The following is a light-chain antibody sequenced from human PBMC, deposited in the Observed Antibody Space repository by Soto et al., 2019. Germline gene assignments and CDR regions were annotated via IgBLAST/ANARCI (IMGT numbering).Light chain of an antibody. Sequence: IQMTQCQSSLSDSVGYRVTITCRASQSISSWLAWYQQKPGKAPKLLIYKASNLESGVPSRFGGSGSGSEFTLTISNLQPDDFATYYCQQYKSYPWTFGQGTKVDIK. CDR3: QQYKSYPWT. J-gene: IGKJ1*01. CDR1: QSISSW. V-gene: IGKV1-5*03. CDR2: KAS.